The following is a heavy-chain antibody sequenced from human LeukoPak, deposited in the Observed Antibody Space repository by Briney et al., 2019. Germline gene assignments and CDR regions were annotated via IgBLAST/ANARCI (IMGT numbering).Heavy chain of an antibody. CDR3: AQGVKYNDYDYNFFDY. CDR2: ISSSGSTI. Sequence: GGSLRLSCAASGFTFSDYYMSWIRQAPGKGLEWVSYISSSGSTIYYADSVKGRFTISRDNAKNSLYLQMNSLRADDTAVYYCAQGVKYNDYDYNFFDYWGQGTLVTVSS. V-gene: IGHV3-11*01. D-gene: IGHD4-17*01. CDR1: GFTFSDYY. J-gene: IGHJ4*02.